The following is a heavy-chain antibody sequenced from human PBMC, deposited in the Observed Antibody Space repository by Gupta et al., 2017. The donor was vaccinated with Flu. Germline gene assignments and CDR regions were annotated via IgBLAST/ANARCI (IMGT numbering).Heavy chain of an antibody. CDR3: AKGYCSSTSCKPYYFDY. V-gene: IGHV3-23*01. CDR2: ISGSGGST. Sequence: EVQLLESGGGLVQLGGSLRLSRAASGFTFSSYAMSWVRQAPGKGLEWVSAISGSGGSTYYADSVKGRFTISRDNSKNTLYLQMNSLRAEDTAVYYCAKGYCSSTSCKPYYFDYWGQGTLVTGSS. CDR1: GFTFSSYA. D-gene: IGHD2-2*01. J-gene: IGHJ4*02.